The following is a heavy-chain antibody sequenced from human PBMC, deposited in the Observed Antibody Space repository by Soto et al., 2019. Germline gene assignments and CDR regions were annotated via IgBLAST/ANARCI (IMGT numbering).Heavy chain of an antibody. V-gene: IGHV4-39*01. CDR1: GGSTSSSSYY. D-gene: IGHD3-3*01. J-gene: IGHJ5*02. Sequence: SETLSLTCTVSGGSTSSSSYYWGWIRQPPGKGLEWIGSIYYSGSTYYNPSLKSRVTISVDTSKNQFSLKLSSVTAADTAVYYCASAYYDFWSGYVNWFDPWGQGTLVTISS. CDR2: IYYSGST. CDR3: ASAYYDFWSGYVNWFDP.